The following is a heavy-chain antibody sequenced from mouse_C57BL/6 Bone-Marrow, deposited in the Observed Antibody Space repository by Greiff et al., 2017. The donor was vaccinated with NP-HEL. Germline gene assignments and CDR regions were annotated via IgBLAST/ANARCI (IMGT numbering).Heavy chain of an antibody. Sequence: EVQLQQSGPELVKPGASVKISCKASGYTFTDYYMNWVKQSHGKSLEWIGDINPNNGGTSYNQKFKGKATLTVDKSSSTAYMELRSLTSEDSAVYDCARDYYGSSYDCWYFDVWGTGTTVTVSS. CDR1: GYTFTDYY. V-gene: IGHV1-26*01. D-gene: IGHD1-1*01. CDR3: ARDYYGSSYDCWYFDV. CDR2: INPNNGGT. J-gene: IGHJ1*03.